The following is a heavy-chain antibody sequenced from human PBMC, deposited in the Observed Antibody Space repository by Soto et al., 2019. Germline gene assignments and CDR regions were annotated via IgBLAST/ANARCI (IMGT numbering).Heavy chain of an antibody. V-gene: IGHV3-21*02. Sequence: EVQLVESGGGLVEPGGSLGLSCAASGFSLADYYMNWVRQAPGKGLEWVSSISSSGSFVSYADSVKGRFSISRDNAKNLLFLQMNSLRAVDTAVYYCAGTYGSADYWGQGTLVTVSS. D-gene: IGHD3-10*01. CDR1: GFSLADYY. CDR2: ISSSGSFV. CDR3: AGTYGSADY. J-gene: IGHJ4*02.